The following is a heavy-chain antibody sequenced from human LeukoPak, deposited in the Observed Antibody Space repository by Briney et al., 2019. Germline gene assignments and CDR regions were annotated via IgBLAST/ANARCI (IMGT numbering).Heavy chain of an antibody. Sequence: ASVKVSCKASGYTFTSYDISWVRQAPGQGLEWMGGIIPSLGTANYAQKFKGRVTITADKSTSTAYMELSSLRSEDTAVYYCARDRIAVAGRKYYYYMDVWGKGTTVTVSS. CDR2: IIPSLGTA. J-gene: IGHJ6*03. CDR1: GYTFTSYD. D-gene: IGHD6-19*01. CDR3: ARDRIAVAGRKYYYYMDV. V-gene: IGHV1-69*06.